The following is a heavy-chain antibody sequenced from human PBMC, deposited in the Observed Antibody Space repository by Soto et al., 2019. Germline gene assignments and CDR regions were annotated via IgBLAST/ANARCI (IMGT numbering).Heavy chain of an antibody. CDR2: FSHSGST. D-gene: IGHD3-22*01. J-gene: IGHJ3*02. V-gene: IGHV4-34*01. CDR3: ARGRRYYDDGSGYFLRGQNVFDI. CDR1: GGAFSGNC. Sequence: SETLSLTCAVSGGAFSGNCWSWIRQTPGKGLGWIGEFSHSGSTRYNPCLKSRVNLSEDTSTTQFSLNVTSVRAAVTGVYYCARGRRYYDDGSGYFLRGQNVFDIWGHGTMVTVSS.